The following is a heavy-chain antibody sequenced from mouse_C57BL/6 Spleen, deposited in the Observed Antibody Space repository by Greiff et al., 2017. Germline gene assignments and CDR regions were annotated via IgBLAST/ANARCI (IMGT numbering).Heavy chain of an antibody. CDR1: GFTFSSYA. CDR2: ISDGGSYT. J-gene: IGHJ1*03. V-gene: IGHV5-4*01. D-gene: IGHD1-1*01. Sequence: EVKVVESGGGLVKPGGSLKLSCAASGFTFSSYAMSWVRQTPEKRLEWVATISDGGSYTYYPDNVKGRFTISRDNAKNNLYLQMSHLKSEDTAMYYWARDYGSSYWYFDVWGTGTTVTVSS. CDR3: ARDYGSSYWYFDV.